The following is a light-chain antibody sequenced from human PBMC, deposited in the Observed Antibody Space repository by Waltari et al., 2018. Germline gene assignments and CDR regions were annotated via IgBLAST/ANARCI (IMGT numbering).Light chain of an antibody. CDR3: NSRDSSGNLWV. V-gene: IGLV3-19*01. Sequence: SSELTQDPAVSVALGQTVRITCQADSLRSYYASWYQQKPGQAPVLVIYGKNNRPSGIPDRFSGSSSGNTASLTITGAQAEDEADYYCNSRDSSGNLWVFGGGTKLTVL. CDR1: SLRSYY. CDR2: GKN. J-gene: IGLJ3*02.